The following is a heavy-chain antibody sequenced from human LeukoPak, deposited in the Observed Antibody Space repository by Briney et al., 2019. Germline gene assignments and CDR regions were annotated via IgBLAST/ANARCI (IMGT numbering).Heavy chain of an antibody. CDR3: ARVGSGERWLQLGKDSYLDY. D-gene: IGHD5-24*01. Sequence: ASVKVSCKASGYTFTSYDINWVRQATGQGLEWMGWMNPNSGNTGYAQKFQGRVTITRNTSISTAYMELSSLRSEDTAVYYCARVGSGERWLQLGKDSYLDYWGQGTLVTVSS. CDR2: MNPNSGNT. CDR1: GYTFTSYD. J-gene: IGHJ4*02. V-gene: IGHV1-8*03.